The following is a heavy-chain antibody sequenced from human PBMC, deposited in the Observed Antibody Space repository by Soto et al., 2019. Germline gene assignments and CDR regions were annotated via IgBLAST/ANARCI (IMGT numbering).Heavy chain of an antibody. J-gene: IGHJ4*01. CDR2: IATTGETT. CDR1: GFTFNTYD. Sequence: EVQLLESGGGLVQPGGSLRLSCAASGFTFNTYDMSWVRQAPGTGLEWVSSIATTGETTFYADSVRGRFTISRDNSKDTLFLQISSLRADDTAKYYCGRHGGGWGHGTLVTVSS. CDR3: GRHGGG. V-gene: IGHV3-23*01. D-gene: IGHD2-15*01.